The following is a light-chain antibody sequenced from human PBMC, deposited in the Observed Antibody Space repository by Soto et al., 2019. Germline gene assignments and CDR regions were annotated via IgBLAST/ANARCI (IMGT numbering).Light chain of an antibody. J-gene: IGKJ2*01. CDR1: QSVSSY. CDR3: QQRSA. V-gene: IGKV3-11*01. Sequence: EMVLTQSPATLSLSPGERATLSRRASQSVSSYLAWYQQKPGQAPRLLIYDASNRATGIPARFSGSGSGTDFTLTISSLEPEDFAVYYCQQRSAFGQGTKLEIK. CDR2: DAS.